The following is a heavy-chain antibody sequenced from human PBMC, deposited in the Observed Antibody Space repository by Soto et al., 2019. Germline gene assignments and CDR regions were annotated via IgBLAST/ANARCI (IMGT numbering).Heavy chain of an antibody. D-gene: IGHD3-16*01. CDR1: GFTFSTYW. CDR3: ARGGLGAYWFDP. V-gene: IGHV3-74*01. Sequence: EVQLVESGGGLVQAGASLRLSCAASGFTFSTYWMHWVRQAPGKGQMWLSRIKGDESATNYADSVEGRFTISRDNAKNTVYLQVNSLRVEDTAVYYCARGGLGAYWFDPWGQGTLVTVSS. J-gene: IGHJ5*02. CDR2: IKGDESAT.